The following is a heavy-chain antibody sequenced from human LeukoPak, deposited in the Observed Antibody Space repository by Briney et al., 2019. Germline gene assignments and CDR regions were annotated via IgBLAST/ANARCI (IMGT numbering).Heavy chain of an antibody. Sequence: EASVKVSCKASGGTFSSYAISWVRQAPGQGLEWMGGIIPIFGTANYAQKFQGRVTITTDESTSTAYMELSSLRSEDTAVYYCARAGVHDYSNYGMGTSWFDPWGQGTLVTVSS. J-gene: IGHJ5*02. CDR3: ARAGVHDYSNYGMGTSWFDP. D-gene: IGHD4-11*01. V-gene: IGHV1-69*05. CDR1: GGTFSSYA. CDR2: IIPIFGTA.